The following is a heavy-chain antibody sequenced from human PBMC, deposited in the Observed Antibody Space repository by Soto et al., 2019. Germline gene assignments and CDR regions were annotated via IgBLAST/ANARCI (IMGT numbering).Heavy chain of an antibody. V-gene: IGHV1-18*01. CDR2: ISTNSGNT. CDR3: ARDVNGRFDS. CDR1: GYTFTTSG. Sequence: QVQLVQSGAEVKKPGASVKVSCRASGYTFTTSGISWVRQAPGQGLEWMAWISTNSGNTNYAQNLQGRVTMTTDTSTSTAYMELRSLRSDDTAVYFCARDVNGRFDSWGQGTLVSVSS. J-gene: IGHJ4*02.